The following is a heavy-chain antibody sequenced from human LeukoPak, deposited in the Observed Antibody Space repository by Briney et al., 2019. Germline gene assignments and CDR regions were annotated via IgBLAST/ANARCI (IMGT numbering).Heavy chain of an antibody. J-gene: IGHJ5*02. D-gene: IGHD5-24*01. V-gene: IGHV3-48*03. CDR3: ARVRDGYNSGFDP. CDR2: ISSSGSTI. Sequence: PGGSLRLSCAASGFTFSSYEMNWVRQAPGKGLEWVSYISSSGSTIYYADSVKGRFTISRDNAKNSLYLQMNSLRAEDTAVYYCARVRDGYNSGFDPWGQGTLVTVSS. CDR1: GFTFSSYE.